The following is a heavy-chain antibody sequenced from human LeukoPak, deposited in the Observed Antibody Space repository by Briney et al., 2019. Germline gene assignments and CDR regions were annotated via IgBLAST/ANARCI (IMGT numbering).Heavy chain of an antibody. Sequence: GGSLRLSCAASGFTVSSNYMSWVRQAPGKGLEWVSVIYSGGSTYYADSVKGRFTISRDNSKNTLYLQMNSLRAEDTAVYYCARGYYYGSGINPRKYYFDYWGQGTLVTVSS. V-gene: IGHV3-53*01. CDR1: GFTVSSNY. CDR3: ARGYYYGSGINPRKYYFDY. J-gene: IGHJ4*02. D-gene: IGHD3-10*01. CDR2: IYSGGST.